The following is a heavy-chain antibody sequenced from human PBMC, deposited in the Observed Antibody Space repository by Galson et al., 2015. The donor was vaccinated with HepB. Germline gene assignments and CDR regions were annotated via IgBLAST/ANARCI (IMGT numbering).Heavy chain of an antibody. CDR3: AHHRGGGYNY. V-gene: IGHV2-5*02. Sequence: PALVKPTQTLTLTCTFSGLSHSSSGVGVGWIRQPPGKALEWLALIYWDDDKRYSPSLKSRLTVTKDTSKNQVVLIMTNMDPVDTATYFCAHHRGGGYNYWGQGTLVTVSS. CDR2: IYWDDDK. J-gene: IGHJ4*02. CDR1: GLSHSSSGVG. D-gene: IGHD3-22*01.